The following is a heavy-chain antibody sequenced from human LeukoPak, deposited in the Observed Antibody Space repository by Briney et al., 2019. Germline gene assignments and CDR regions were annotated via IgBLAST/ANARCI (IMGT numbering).Heavy chain of an antibody. CDR2: INPGGRSI. CDR1: GFTFSSYW. Sequence: GGSLRLSCAASGFTFSSYWMHWVRQVPGKGLVWVARINPGGRSITYADSVKGRFTISRDNAKNTLYLQMDSLRAEDTGVYYCARSNQADDYWGQGTLVTVPS. D-gene: IGHD1-14*01. V-gene: IGHV3-74*01. J-gene: IGHJ4*02. CDR3: ARSNQADDY.